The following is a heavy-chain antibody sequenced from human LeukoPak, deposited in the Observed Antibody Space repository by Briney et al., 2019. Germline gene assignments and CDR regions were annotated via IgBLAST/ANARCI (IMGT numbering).Heavy chain of an antibody. J-gene: IGHJ6*02. CDR2: ISYSGST. CDR3: ARHIPVIWSSGYYYGMDV. Sequence: PSETLSLTCTVSGGSISNYYCSWIRQPPGKGLEWIGYISYSGSTNYNPSLRSRVAISEDTSRNQFSLRLNSVTAADTAVYYCARHIPVIWSSGYYYGMDVWGQGTTVTVSS. V-gene: IGHV4-59*08. CDR1: GGSISNYY. D-gene: IGHD3-3*01.